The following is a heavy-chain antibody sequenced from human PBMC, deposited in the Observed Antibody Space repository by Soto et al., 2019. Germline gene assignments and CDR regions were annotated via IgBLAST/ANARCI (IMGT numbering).Heavy chain of an antibody. J-gene: IGHJ4*02. CDR2: INTKTDGGTT. Sequence: VQLVESGGGLVKPGGSLRLSCAASGFTFSDTWMHWVRQAPGKGLEWVCRINTKTDGGTTEYAAPVKGRFTISRDDSQDTLYLQMSSLKIEDTAVYFCSSRPLGYSAYGSQRWGQGTLVTVSS. V-gene: IGHV3-15*01. CDR1: GFTFSDTW. D-gene: IGHD5-12*01. CDR3: SSRPLGYSAYGSQR.